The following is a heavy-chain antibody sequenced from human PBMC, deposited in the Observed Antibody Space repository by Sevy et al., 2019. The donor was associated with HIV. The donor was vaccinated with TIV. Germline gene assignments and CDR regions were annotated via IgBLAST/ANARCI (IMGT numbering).Heavy chain of an antibody. CDR2: LSFGCGEI. J-gene: IGHJ4*02. V-gene: IGHV3-23*01. Sequence: GGSLRLSCAASGFTFSKYSMSWVRQPPGKGLEWVSTLSFGCGEINYADSVKGRFTISRENSKSSVYLQMNNLRPEDTAVYYCAGEGCTKPHDYWGQGTMVTVSS. D-gene: IGHD2-8*01. CDR1: GFTFSKYS. CDR3: AGEGCTKPHDY.